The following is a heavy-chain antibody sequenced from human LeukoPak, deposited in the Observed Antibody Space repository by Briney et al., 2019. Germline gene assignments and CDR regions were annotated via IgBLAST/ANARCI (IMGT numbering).Heavy chain of an antibody. CDR1: GFTFSSYA. CDR3: ATSRGYYYDSNGYYYFDY. Sequence: GGSLRLSCAASGFTFSSYAMSWVRQAPGKGLEWVSAISGSGGSTYYADSVKGRFTISRDNSKNTLYLQMNSLRAEDTAVYYCATSRGYYYDSNGYYYFDYWGQGTLVTVSS. V-gene: IGHV3-23*01. D-gene: IGHD3-22*01. J-gene: IGHJ4*02. CDR2: ISGSGGST.